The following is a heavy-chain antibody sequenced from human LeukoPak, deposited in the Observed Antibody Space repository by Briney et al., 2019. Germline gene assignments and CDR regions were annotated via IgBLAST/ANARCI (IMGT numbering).Heavy chain of an antibody. V-gene: IGHV1-46*01. CDR3: ARDFSRYGDFDY. CDR1: GYTFTGYY. CDR2: INPSGGST. Sequence: ASVKVSCKASGYTFTGYYMHWVRQAPGQGLEWMGIINPSGGSTSYAQKFQGRVTMTRDTSTSTVYMELSSLRSEDTAVYYCARDFSRYGDFDYWGQGTLVTVSS. D-gene: IGHD4-17*01. J-gene: IGHJ4*02.